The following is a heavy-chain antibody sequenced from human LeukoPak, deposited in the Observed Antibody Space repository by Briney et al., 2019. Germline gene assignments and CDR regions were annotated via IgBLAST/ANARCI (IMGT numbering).Heavy chain of an antibody. Sequence: PGGSLRLSCAGSGFTFSSYWMNWVRQIPGKGLEWVANIKQDGIEKNYVGSVKGRFTISRDNAKKSLYLQLNSLKGDDTAIYYCAGGNGWLIDLWGQGTPVTVSS. CDR1: GFTFSSYW. CDR3: AGGNGWLIDL. D-gene: IGHD3-22*01. J-gene: IGHJ4*02. V-gene: IGHV3-7*04. CDR2: IKQDGIEK.